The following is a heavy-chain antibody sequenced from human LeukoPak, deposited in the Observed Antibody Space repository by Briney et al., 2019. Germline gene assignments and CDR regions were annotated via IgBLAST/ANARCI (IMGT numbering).Heavy chain of an antibody. Sequence: GGSLRLSCAASGFTFSDYYMSWIRQAPGKGLEWVSYISSSGSTIYYADSVKGRFTISRDNAKNSLYLQMNSLRAEDTAVYYCARERFDILTGYLPYYYYYMDVWGKGTTVTVSS. CDR2: ISSSGSTI. CDR3: ARERFDILTGYLPYYYYYMDV. D-gene: IGHD3-9*01. CDR1: GFTFSDYY. J-gene: IGHJ6*03. V-gene: IGHV3-11*04.